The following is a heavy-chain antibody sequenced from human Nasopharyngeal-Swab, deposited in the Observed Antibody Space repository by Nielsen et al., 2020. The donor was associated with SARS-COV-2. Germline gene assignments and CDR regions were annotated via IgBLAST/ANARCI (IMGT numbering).Heavy chain of an antibody. J-gene: IGHJ6*01. CDR1: GGSISGYF. Sequence: SETLSLTCSVSGGSISGYFLSWIRQPAGEGLEWIGRVYTSGSTNYNPSLKSRVTILIDMSKNQFSLELRSVTAADTAFYYCARSGTTKYGLDVWGQGTTVIVSS. V-gene: IGHV4-4*07. CDR3: ARSGTTKYGLDV. D-gene: IGHD1-1*01. CDR2: VYTSGST.